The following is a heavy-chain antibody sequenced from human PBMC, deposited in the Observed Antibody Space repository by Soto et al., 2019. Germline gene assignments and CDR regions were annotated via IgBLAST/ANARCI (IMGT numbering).Heavy chain of an antibody. J-gene: IGHJ4*02. CDR2: ISYDGSNK. V-gene: IGHV3-30*18. Sequence: QVQLVESGGGVVQPGRSLRLSCAASGFTFSSYGMHWVRQAPGKGLEWVAVISYDGSNKYYADSVKGRFTISRDNSKNALDMQMNSLRAEDTAVYYCAKSPSYPVHFDYWGQGTRVTVSS. CDR1: GFTFSSYG. CDR3: AKSPSYPVHFDY. D-gene: IGHD1-26*01.